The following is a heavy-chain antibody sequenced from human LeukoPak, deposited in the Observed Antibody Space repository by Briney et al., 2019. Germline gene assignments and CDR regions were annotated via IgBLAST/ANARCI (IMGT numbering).Heavy chain of an antibody. J-gene: IGHJ4*02. Sequence: GGSLRLSCAASGFTFSSYAMSWVRQAPGKGLEWVSAISGSGASTYYADSVKGRFTISRDNSKNTLYLQMNSLRAEDTAVYYCAKDAFSNYYDSSGYLDWGQGTLVTVSS. CDR2: ISGSGAST. D-gene: IGHD3-22*01. CDR1: GFTFSSYA. CDR3: AKDAFSNYYDSSGYLD. V-gene: IGHV3-23*01.